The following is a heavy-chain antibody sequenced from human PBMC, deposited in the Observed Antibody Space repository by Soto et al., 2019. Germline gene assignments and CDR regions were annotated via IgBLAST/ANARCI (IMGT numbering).Heavy chain of an antibody. J-gene: IGHJ4*02. CDR3: ARQSHGDYVCDH. CDR2: IWYDGSNK. CDR1: GFTFSRYG. V-gene: IGHV3-33*01. Sequence: QVQLVESGGGVVQPGRSLRLSCAASGFTFSRYGMHWVRQAPGKGLEWVAAIWYDGSNKYYADSVKGRFTISRDNSKSTLYLQLSSLRPEDTAVYYCARQSHGDYVCDHWGQGTLVTVSS. D-gene: IGHD4-17*01.